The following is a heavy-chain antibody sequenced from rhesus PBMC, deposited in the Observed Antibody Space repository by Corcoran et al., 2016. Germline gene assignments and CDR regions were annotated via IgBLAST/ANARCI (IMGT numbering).Heavy chain of an antibody. V-gene: IGHV4-76*01. D-gene: IGHD6-25*01. CDR2: IYGSSGST. CDR3: GSGSWNGVLDS. J-gene: IGHJ6*01. CDR1: GGSISSGYD. Sequence: QVQLQESGPGVVKPSETLALTCTVSGGSISSGYDWSWIRQPPGKGLEWIWYIYGSSGSTNYNPSLKNRVTISKDASKNECSLKLSSVTAADTAVYYCGSGSWNGVLDSWGQGVVVTVSS.